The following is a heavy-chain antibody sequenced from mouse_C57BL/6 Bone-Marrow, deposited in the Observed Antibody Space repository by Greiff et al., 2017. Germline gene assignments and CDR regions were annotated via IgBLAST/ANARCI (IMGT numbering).Heavy chain of an antibody. CDR2: IDPSDSYT. CDR1: GYTFTSYW. D-gene: IGHD1-1*01. J-gene: IGHJ4*01. V-gene: IGHV1-59*01. Sequence: VKLKQPGAELVRPGTSVKLSCKASGYTFTSYWMHWVKQRPGQGLEWIGVIDPSDSYTNYNQKFKGKATLTVDTSSSTAYMQLSSLTSEDSAVYYCASGDDYYYGSSHSYYAMDYWGQGTSVTVSS. CDR3: ASGDDYYYGSSHSYYAMDY.